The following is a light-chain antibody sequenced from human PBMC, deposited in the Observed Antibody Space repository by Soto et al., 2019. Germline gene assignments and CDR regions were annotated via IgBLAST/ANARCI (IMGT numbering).Light chain of an antibody. V-gene: IGKV2-28*01. Sequence: DIVMTQSPLSLPVTPGEPASISCRSSQSLLYSKGYNYLDCYLQKPGQSPQLLIYLGSSRASGVPDRFSGSGSGTDCTLKISRVECEDVGIYYCMQTLQARAFGQGTKVEIK. CDR1: QSLLYSKGYNY. CDR2: LGS. CDR3: MQTLQARA. J-gene: IGKJ1*01.